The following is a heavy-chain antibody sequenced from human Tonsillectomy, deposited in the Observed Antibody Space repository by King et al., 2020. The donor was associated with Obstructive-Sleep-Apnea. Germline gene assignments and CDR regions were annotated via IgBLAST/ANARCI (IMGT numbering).Heavy chain of an antibody. CDR1: GFTFSNAW. CDR3: TRRSGYGAFDI. CDR2: IKSKTDGGTT. V-gene: IGHV3-15*01. D-gene: IGHD5-12*01. J-gene: IGHJ3*02. Sequence: VQLVESGGGLVKPGGSLRLSCAASGFTFSNAWMSWVRQAPGKGLEWVGRIKSKTDGGTTDYAAPVKGRFTISRDDSKNTLYLQMNSLKTEDTAVYYCTRRSGYGAFDIWGQGTMVTVSS.